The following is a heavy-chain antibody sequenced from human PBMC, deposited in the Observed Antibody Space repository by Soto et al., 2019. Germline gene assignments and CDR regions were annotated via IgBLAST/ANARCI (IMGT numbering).Heavy chain of an antibody. Sequence: GGSLRLSCVASGFTFSSHWMSWVRQAPGKGLEWVANVKPDGSEKWYVDSVKGRFTISRDNAKNSLYLQMNSLRAEDTAVYYCARGDYEDTTGPSSDASDIWGQGTMVTVSS. V-gene: IGHV3-7*04. D-gene: IGHD3-16*01. CDR2: VKPDGSEK. CDR3: ARGDYEDTTGPSSDASDI. CDR1: GFTFSSHW. J-gene: IGHJ3*02.